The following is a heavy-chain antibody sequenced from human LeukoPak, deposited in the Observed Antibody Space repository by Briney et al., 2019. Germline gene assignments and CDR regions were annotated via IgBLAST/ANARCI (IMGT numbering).Heavy chain of an antibody. J-gene: IGHJ4*02. CDR1: GFSFRIAW. Sequence: PGGSLRLSCTASGFSFRIAWMNWVHQAPGKGLEWVGRSKRKDVGGPMEYAAHVKGRFTISRDNSKSTLYLQINSLKTEDTAVYYCTTRVIDTFGGVVDLDCWGQGTLVTVSA. CDR3: TTRVIDTFGGVVDLDC. V-gene: IGHV3-15*07. CDR2: SKRKDVGGPM. D-gene: IGHD3-16*02.